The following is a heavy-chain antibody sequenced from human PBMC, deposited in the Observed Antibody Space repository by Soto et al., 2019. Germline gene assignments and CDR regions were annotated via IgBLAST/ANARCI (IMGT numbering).Heavy chain of an antibody. Sequence: PGGSLRLSCAASGFTFSSYAMSWVRQAPGKGLEWVSAISGSGGSTYYADSVKGRFTISRDNSKNTLYLQMNSLRAEDTAVYYCAKGGYYYDSSGQRYFQHWGQGTLVTVSS. D-gene: IGHD3-22*01. CDR3: AKGGYYYDSSGQRYFQH. J-gene: IGHJ1*01. V-gene: IGHV3-23*01. CDR1: GFTFSSYA. CDR2: ISGSGGST.